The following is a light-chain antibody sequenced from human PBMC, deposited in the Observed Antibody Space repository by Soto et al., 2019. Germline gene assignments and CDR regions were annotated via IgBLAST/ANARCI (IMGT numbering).Light chain of an antibody. CDR3: QQLRMYPST. Sequence: IQLTQSPSSLSASVGDRVTITCRASQDIAIYLAWYQQKPGEAPKLLIYAASTLYGGVPSRFSGSGSGTDFVLTINSLQAEDFATYYCQQLRMYPSTFGGGTKVDIK. CDR2: AAS. CDR1: QDIAIY. V-gene: IGKV1-9*01. J-gene: IGKJ4*01.